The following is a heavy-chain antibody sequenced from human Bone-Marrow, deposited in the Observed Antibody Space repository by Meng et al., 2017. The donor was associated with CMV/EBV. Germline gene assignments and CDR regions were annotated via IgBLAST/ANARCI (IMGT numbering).Heavy chain of an antibody. CDR1: GFIFSSYE. V-gene: IGHV3-48*03. D-gene: IGHD3-10*01. CDR3: ARDTRWFGLDF. CDR2: ISSGATNT. J-gene: IGHJ4*02. Sequence: GGSLRLSCVASGFIFSSYEMTWVRQAPGKGLEWLAHISSGATNTYHADSVKDRCTISRDNAKNSLYLQMNSLSDEDTAVYYCARDTRWFGLDFWGQGTLVTVSS.